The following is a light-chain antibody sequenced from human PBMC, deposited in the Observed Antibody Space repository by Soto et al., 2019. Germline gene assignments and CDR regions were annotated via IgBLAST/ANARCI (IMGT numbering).Light chain of an antibody. Sequence: IVMPQSPATLSVSPGERATLSCMAIQSVSSNLSWYQQKPGQAPRLLIYGASTRATGIPARFSGSGSGTEFTLTISSLQSEDFAVYYCQQYNNWPLSFGQGTKVDIK. CDR1: QSVSSN. J-gene: IGKJ1*01. CDR3: QQYNNWPLS. CDR2: GAS. V-gene: IGKV3-15*01.